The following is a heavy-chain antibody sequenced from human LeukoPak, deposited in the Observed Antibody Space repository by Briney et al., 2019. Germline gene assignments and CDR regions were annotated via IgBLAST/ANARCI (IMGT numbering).Heavy chain of an antibody. CDR1: GGSFSGYY. D-gene: IGHD3-22*01. J-gene: IGHJ4*02. CDR2: INHSGST. CDR3: ASLTTALDY. Sequence: SETLSLTCAVYGGSFSGYYWSWIRQPPGKGLEWIGEINHSGSTNYNPSLKSRVTISVDTSKNQFSLKLSSVTAADTAVYYCASLTTALDYWGQGTLVTVSS. V-gene: IGHV4-34*01.